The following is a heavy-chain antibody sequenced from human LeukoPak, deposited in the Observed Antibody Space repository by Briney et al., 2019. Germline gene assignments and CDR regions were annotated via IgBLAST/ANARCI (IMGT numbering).Heavy chain of an antibody. D-gene: IGHD3-22*01. CDR3: AKDKSSMIVVVTADY. CDR2: ISGSGGST. V-gene: IGHV3-23*01. J-gene: IGHJ4*02. Sequence: GGSLRLSCAASGFTFSSYAMSWVRRAPGKGLEWVSAISGSGGSTYYADSVKGRFTISRDNSKNTLYLQMNSLRAEDTAVYYCAKDKSSMIVVVTADYWGQGTLVTVSS. CDR1: GFTFSSYA.